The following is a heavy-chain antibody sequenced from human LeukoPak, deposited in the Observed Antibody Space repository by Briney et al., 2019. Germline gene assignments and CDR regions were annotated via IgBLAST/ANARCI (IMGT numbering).Heavy chain of an antibody. CDR1: GFTVSSNY. V-gene: IGHV3-66*02. CDR3: ARDLDGYNYFDY. CDR2: IYSGGST. J-gene: IGHJ4*02. D-gene: IGHD5-24*01. Sequence: GGTLRLSCAASGFTVSSNYMSWVRQAPGKGLEWASVIYSGGSTYYADSVKGRFTISRDNSKNTLYLQMNSLRAEDTAVYYCARDLDGYNYFDYWGQGTLVTVSS.